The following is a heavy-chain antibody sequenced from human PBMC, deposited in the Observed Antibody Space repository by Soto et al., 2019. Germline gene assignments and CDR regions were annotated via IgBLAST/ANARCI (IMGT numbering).Heavy chain of an antibody. D-gene: IGHD1-26*01. CDR1: GLTFSSYG. V-gene: IGHV3-33*01. CDR2: LWSDGSNK. Sequence: QVQLVESGGGVVQPGRSLRLSCAASGLTFSSYGMHWVRQAPGKGLEWVAVLWSDGSNKYYADSVKGRFTISRDNSKITLYLQMTSLRVEYTAVYYCASAAGAYDNWGQATLVTVSS. J-gene: IGHJ4*02. CDR3: ASAAGAYDN.